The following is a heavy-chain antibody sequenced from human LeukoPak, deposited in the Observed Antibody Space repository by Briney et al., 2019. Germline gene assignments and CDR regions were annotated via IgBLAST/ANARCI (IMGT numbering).Heavy chain of an antibody. CDR1: GFSLSTRGVG. CDR2: IYWDDDK. CDR3: AHLRINSLLFDS. J-gene: IGHJ4*02. D-gene: IGHD3-10*01. Sequence: SGPTLVNPTQTLTLTCTCSGFSLSTRGVGVGWIRQPPGKALECLALIYWDDDKLYNPSLKSRLTITKDGSNNQVVLTMTNMDPVDTATYYCAHLRINSLLFDSWGQGTLVTVSS. V-gene: IGHV2-5*02.